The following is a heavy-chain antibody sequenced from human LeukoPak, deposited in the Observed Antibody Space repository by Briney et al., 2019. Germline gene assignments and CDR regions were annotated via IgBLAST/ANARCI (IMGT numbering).Heavy chain of an antibody. V-gene: IGHV3-74*01. CDR2: INSDGSST. CDR1: GFTFSSHW. Sequence: GGSLRLSCAASGFTFSSHWMHWVRQAPGKGLVWVSRINSDGSSTSYADSVKGRFTISRDNAKNTLYLQMNSLRAEDTAVYYCARAPYYYYYMDVWGEGTTVTVSS. CDR3: ARAPYYYYYMDV. J-gene: IGHJ6*03.